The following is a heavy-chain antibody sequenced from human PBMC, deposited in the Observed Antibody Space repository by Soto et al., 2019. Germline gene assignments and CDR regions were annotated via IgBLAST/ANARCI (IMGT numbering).Heavy chain of an antibody. CDR2: IYWNDDK. CDR3: AKRGSSGWYGWFDP. CDR1: GFSLRTSGVG. V-gene: IGHV2-5*01. J-gene: IGHJ5*02. D-gene: IGHD6-19*01. Sequence: QITLKESGPQLVKPTQTLTLTCIFSGFSLRTSGVGVGWIRQPPGKALEWLGFIYWNDDKRYSPSLKSRLTITKDTSKNQVVLTMTNMDPVDTATYYCAKRGSSGWYGWFDPWGQGTLVTVSS.